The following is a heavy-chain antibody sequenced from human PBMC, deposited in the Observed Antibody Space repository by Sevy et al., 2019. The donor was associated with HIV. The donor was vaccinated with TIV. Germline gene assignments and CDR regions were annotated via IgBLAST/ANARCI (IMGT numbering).Heavy chain of an antibody. J-gene: IGHJ3*01. CDR2: IFPDDSAP. Sequence: GESLKISCKGSGYSFSTHWIGWVRQMPGKGLEWMAIIFPDDSAPGYSPSLQGQVTISADKSINTAYLQWSSLKASDTGLYYCVRHKTLGATKDAFDLWGQGTLVTVSS. V-gene: IGHV5-51*01. D-gene: IGHD1-26*01. CDR1: GYSFSTHW. CDR3: VRHKTLGATKDAFDL.